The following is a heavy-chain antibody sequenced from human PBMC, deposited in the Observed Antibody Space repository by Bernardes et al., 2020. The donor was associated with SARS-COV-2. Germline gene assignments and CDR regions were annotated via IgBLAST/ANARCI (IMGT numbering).Heavy chain of an antibody. CDR1: GYSFTSYW. CDR3: ARRGCSTSCRDGDWFDP. J-gene: IGHJ5*02. Sequence: GESLKISCKGSGYSFTSYWIGWVRQMPGKGLEWMGIIYPGDSDTRYSPSFQGQVTISADKSISTAYLQWSSLKASDTAMYYCARRGCSTSCRDGDWFDPWGQGTLVTVSS. D-gene: IGHD2-2*01. V-gene: IGHV5-51*01. CDR2: IYPGDSDT.